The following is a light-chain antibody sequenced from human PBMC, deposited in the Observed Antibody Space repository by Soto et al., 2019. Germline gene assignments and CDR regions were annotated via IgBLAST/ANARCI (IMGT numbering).Light chain of an antibody. J-gene: IGLJ1*01. CDR1: SSDVGGYNY. CDR2: DVS. CDR3: SSYTSSFGV. V-gene: IGLV2-14*01. Sequence: QSALTQPASVSGSPGQSITISCTGTSSDVGGYNYVSWYQQHPGKAPKLMIYDVSNRPSGVSNRFSGSKSGNTASLTISGLQDEDEADYYCSSYTSSFGVFGTGTKLTVL.